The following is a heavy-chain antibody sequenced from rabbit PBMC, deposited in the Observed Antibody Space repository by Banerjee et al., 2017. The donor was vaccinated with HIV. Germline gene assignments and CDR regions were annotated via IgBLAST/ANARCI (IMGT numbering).Heavy chain of an antibody. CDR2: INAGSNSA. V-gene: IGHV1S40*01. CDR1: GFSFSSSYY. J-gene: IGHJ4*01. CDR3: ARDPYDTGGYEFNL. D-gene: IGHD1-1*01. Sequence: SLEESGGDLVKPGASLTLTCTASGFSFSSSYYMYWVRQAPGKGLEWIGCINAGSNSATYASWAKGRFTISKTSSTTVTLQMTSLTAADTATYFCARDPYDTGGYEFNLWGQGTLVTVS.